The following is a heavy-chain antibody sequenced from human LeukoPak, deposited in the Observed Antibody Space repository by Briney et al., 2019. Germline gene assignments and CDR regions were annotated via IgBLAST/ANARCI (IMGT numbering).Heavy chain of an antibody. J-gene: IGHJ4*02. CDR1: GYTFTSYA. CDR3: ARDGKGLLWFGEFDY. V-gene: IGHV1-3*01. Sequence: ASVKVSCKASGYTFTSYAMHWVRQAPGQRLEWMGWINAGNGNTKYSQKIQGRVTITRDTSASTAYMELSSLRSEDTAVYYCARDGKGLLWFGEFDYWGQGTLVTVSS. CDR2: INAGNGNT. D-gene: IGHD3-10*01.